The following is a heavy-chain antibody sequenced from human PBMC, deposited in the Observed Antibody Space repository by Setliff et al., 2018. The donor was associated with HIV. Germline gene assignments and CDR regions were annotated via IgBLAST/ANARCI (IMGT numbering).Heavy chain of an antibody. J-gene: IGHJ6*02. CDR2: IHTSGNI. CDR3: ARRSIVGVTRGFYYYGLDV. CDR1: GGSISSYY. Sequence: SETLSLTCIVSGGSISSYYWSWIRQSAGKELEWIGRIHTSGNIRYNPSLQSRVTMSTDTSNNQFSLKLSSVTAADTAVYFCARRSIVGVTRGFYYYGLDVWGQGTTVTVSS. D-gene: IGHD1-26*01. V-gene: IGHV4-4*07.